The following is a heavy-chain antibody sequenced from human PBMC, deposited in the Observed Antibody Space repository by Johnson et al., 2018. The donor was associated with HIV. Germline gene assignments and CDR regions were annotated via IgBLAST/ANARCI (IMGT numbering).Heavy chain of an antibody. CDR2: IYSGGST. D-gene: IGHD2-15*01. Sequence: VQLVESGGGLVQPGGSLRLSCAASGFTVSSNYMSWVRQAPGKGLEWVSLIYSGGSTYYGDSVKGRFTISRDNSKNTLYLQMNSLRAEDTAVYYCARDNPGDCSGGSGHDAFDIWGQGTMVTVSS. CDR1: GFTVSSNY. CDR3: ARDNPGDCSGGSGHDAFDI. J-gene: IGHJ3*02. V-gene: IGHV3-66*02.